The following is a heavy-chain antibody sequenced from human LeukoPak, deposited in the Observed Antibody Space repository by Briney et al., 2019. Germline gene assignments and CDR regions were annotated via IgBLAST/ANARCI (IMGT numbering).Heavy chain of an antibody. CDR1: GGTFSSYT. CDR3: ARSDVDLVAKILAFDI. D-gene: IGHD5-12*01. CDR2: IIPIFGTE. Sequence: SVKVSCKASGGTFSSYTISWVRQAPGQGLEWMGGIIPIFGTENYAQKFQGRVTITTDESTSTAYMELSSLRSEDTAVYYCARSDVDLVAKILAFDIWGQGTVVTVSS. J-gene: IGHJ3*02. V-gene: IGHV1-69*05.